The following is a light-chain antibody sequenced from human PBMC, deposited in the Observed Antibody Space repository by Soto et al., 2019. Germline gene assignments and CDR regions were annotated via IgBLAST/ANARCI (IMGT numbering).Light chain of an antibody. CDR3: QQRVNWPLT. V-gene: IGKV3-11*01. J-gene: IGKJ4*01. CDR1: QSVTNY. CDR2: DSS. Sequence: EVVLTQSPATLSLSPGERATLSCRASQSVTNYVAWYQQKPGQVPRLLIYDSSNRVSGTPARFSGSGSGTDFTLTISSLEHEDFEVYFCQQRVNWPLTFGGGTKVDIK.